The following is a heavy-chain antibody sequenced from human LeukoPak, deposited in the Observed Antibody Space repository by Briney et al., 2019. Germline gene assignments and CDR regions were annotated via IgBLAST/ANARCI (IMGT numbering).Heavy chain of an antibody. V-gene: IGHV3-53*01. CDR3: ARAELSVGPIVG. Sequence: GGSLRLSCEASGFTVSSTYMSWVRQAPGKGLEWVSVIYSGGSTYYADSVKGRFTISRDNSKNTLYLQMNSLRAEDTAVYYCARAELSVGPIVGWGQGTLVTVSS. J-gene: IGHJ4*02. D-gene: IGHD2-21*01. CDR2: IYSGGST. CDR1: GFTVSSTY.